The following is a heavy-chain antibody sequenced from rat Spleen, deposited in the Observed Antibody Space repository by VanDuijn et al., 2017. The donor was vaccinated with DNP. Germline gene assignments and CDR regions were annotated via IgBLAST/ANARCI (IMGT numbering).Heavy chain of an antibody. CDR2: IRYDGGST. CDR3: ATSGYGYDGYPFAY. V-gene: IGHV5-20*01. Sequence: EVQLVESGGGLVQPGRSLKLSCAASGFTFSDYYMAWVRQAPTKGLEWVAYIRYDGGSTYYGDSVKGRFAISRDNAKSTLYLQMNSLRSEDMATYYCATSGYGYDGYPFAYWGQGTLVTVSS. D-gene: IGHD1-12*03. J-gene: IGHJ3*01. CDR1: GFTFSDYY.